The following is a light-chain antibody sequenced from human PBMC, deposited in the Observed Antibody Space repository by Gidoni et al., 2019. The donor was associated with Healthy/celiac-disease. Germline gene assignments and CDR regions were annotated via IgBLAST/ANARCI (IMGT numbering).Light chain of an antibody. V-gene: IGKV3-11*01. CDR1: QSVSSY. Sequence: LVLTQSPATLSLSPGERATLSCRASQSVSSYLAWYQQKPGQAPRLLIYDASNRATGIPARFSGSGSGTDFTLTISSLEPEDFAVYYCQQRSNWPLSLTFGGGTKVEIK. CDR2: DAS. CDR3: QQRSNWPLSLT. J-gene: IGKJ4*01.